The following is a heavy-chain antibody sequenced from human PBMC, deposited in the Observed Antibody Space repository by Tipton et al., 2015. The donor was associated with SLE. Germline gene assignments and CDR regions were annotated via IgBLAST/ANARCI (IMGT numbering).Heavy chain of an antibody. J-gene: IGHJ4*02. CDR3: ARSNWGPFDY. CDR1: GGSISSYY. V-gene: IGHV4-59*12. CDR2: IYYSGST. D-gene: IGHD7-27*01. Sequence: TLSLTCTVSGGSISSYYWIWIRQPPGKGLEWIGYIYYSGSTNYSPSLKSRVTISVDTSKNQFSLKLSSVTAADTAVYYCARSNWGPFDYWGQGTLVTVSS.